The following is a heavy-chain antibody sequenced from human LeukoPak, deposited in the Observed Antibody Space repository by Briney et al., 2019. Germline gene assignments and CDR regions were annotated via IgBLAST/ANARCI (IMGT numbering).Heavy chain of an antibody. CDR3: ARDGNYGAFDI. D-gene: IGHD4-11*01. Sequence: HPGGSLRLSCAASGFTFSSYAMSWVRQAPGKGLEWVAVISYDGSNKYYADSVKGRFTISRDNSKNTLYLQMNSLRAEDTAVYYCARDGNYGAFDIWGQGTMVTVSS. V-gene: IGHV3-30*04. CDR2: ISYDGSNK. CDR1: GFTFSSYA. J-gene: IGHJ3*02.